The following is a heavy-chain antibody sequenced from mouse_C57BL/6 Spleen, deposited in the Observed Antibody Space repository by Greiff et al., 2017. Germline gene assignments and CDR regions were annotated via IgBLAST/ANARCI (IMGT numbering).Heavy chain of an antibody. CDR1: GYSFTGYF. Sequence: EVQLQESGPELVKPGDSVKISCKASGYSFTGYFMNWVMQSHGKSLEWIGRINPYNGDTFYNQKFKGKATLTVDKSSSTAHMELRSLTSEDSAVYYCASKGAGYGFAYWGQGTLVTVSA. CDR3: ASKGAGYGFAY. V-gene: IGHV1-20*01. D-gene: IGHD2-2*01. J-gene: IGHJ3*01. CDR2: INPYNGDT.